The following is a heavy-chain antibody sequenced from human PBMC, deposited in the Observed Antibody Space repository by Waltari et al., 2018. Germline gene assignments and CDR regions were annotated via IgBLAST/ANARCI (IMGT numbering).Heavy chain of an antibody. J-gene: IGHJ3*02. CDR1: GYSISSGYY. V-gene: IGHV4-38-2*02. D-gene: IGHD3-22*01. CDR2: IFHSGST. CDR3: AREGTMIVGNAFDI. Sequence: QVQLQESGPGLVKPSETLSLTCAVSGYSISSGYYWGWIRQPPGKGLEWIGSIFHSGSTDYNASLKSRLSISVDTSKNQFSLKLSSVSAADTAVYYCAREGTMIVGNAFDIWGQGTMVTVSS.